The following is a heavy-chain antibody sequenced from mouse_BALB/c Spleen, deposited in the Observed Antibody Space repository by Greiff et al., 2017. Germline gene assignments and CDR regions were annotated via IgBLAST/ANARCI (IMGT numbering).Heavy chain of an antibody. CDR1: GYTFTDYN. V-gene: IGHV1S29*02. Sequence: VQLKESGPELVKPGASVKISCKASGYTFTDYNMHWVKQSHGKSLEWIGYIYPYNGGTGYNQKFKSKATLTVDNSSSTAYMELRSLTSEDSAVYYCARGDSSGYYAMDYWGQGTSVTVSS. D-gene: IGHD3-2*01. J-gene: IGHJ4*01. CDR3: ARGDSSGYYAMDY. CDR2: IYPYNGGT.